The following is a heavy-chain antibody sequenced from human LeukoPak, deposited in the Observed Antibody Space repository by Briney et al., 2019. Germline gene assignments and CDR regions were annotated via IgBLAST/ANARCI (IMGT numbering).Heavy chain of an antibody. CDR2: INHSGST. J-gene: IGHJ4*02. CDR3: ARGRYSSGWYRRYFDY. D-gene: IGHD6-19*01. Sequence: PSETLSLTCAVYGGSFSGCYWSWIRQPPGKGLEWIGEINHSGSTNYNPSLKSRVTISVDTSKNQFSLKLSSVTAADTAVYYCARGRYSSGWYRRYFDYWGQGTLVTVSS. CDR1: GGSFSGCY. V-gene: IGHV4-34*01.